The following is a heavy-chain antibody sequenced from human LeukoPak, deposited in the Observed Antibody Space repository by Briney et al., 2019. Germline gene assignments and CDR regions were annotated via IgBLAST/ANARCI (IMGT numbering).Heavy chain of an antibody. CDR3: ARLPMVRGKGFDY. J-gene: IGHJ4*02. V-gene: IGHV4-30-2*01. CDR2: IYHSGST. CDR1: GGSISSGGYY. D-gene: IGHD3-10*01. Sequence: PSETLSLTCTVSGGSISSGGYYWSWIRQPPGKGLEWIGYIYHSGSTYYNPSLKSRVTISVDRSKNQFSLKLSSVTAADTAVYYCARLPMVRGKGFDYWGQGTLVTVSS.